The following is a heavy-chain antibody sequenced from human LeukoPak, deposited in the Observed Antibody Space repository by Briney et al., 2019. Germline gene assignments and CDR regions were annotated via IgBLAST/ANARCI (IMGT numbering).Heavy chain of an antibody. D-gene: IGHD1-14*01. CDR3: ARGPGDFDASDI. V-gene: IGHV3-48*01. Sequence: GGSLRLSCAASGFTFSSYSMNWVRQAPGKGLEWVSYISSSSTNIYYADSVKGRFTISRDNAKKSLCLQMNSLRAEDTALYYCARGPGDFDASDIWGQGTMVTVSS. J-gene: IGHJ3*02. CDR2: ISSSSTNI. CDR1: GFTFSSYS.